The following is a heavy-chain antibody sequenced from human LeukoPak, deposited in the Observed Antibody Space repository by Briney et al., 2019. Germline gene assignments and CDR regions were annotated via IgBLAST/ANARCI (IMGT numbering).Heavy chain of an antibody. Sequence: SETLSLTCTVSGGSISSSSYYWGWIRQPPGKGLEWIGSIYYSGSTYYNPSLKSRVTISVDTSKNQFSLKLSSVTAADTAVYYCARLGSVQNWFDPWGQGTLVTVSS. J-gene: IGHJ5*02. CDR1: GGSISSSSYY. D-gene: IGHD5/OR15-5a*01. V-gene: IGHV4-39*01. CDR2: IYYSGST. CDR3: ARLGSVQNWFDP.